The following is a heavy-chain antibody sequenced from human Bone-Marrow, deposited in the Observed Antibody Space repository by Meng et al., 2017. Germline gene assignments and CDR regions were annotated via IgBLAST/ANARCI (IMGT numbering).Heavy chain of an antibody. CDR1: AFTFSSYD. D-gene: IGHD3-22*01. CDR3: ASLDDSNGYYSSDDAFDI. V-gene: IGHV3-13*01. J-gene: IGHJ3*02. Sequence: GESLKISCAASAFTFSSYDMHWVRQATGKGLEWVSAIGTAGDTYYPGSVKGRFTISRENAKNSLYLQMNSLRAEDTTVYYCASLDDSNGYYSSDDAFDIWGQGTMVTVSS. CDR2: IGTAGDT.